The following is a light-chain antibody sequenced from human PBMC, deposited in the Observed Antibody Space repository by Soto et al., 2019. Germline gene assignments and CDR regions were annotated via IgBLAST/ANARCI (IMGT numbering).Light chain of an antibody. J-gene: IGKJ4*02. Sequence: DIVMTQSPDSLAVSLGERATINCKSSQSVLYSFNNENYLAWYQQKPGQPPKLLISWASTRESGVPDRFSGSGSGTDFTLAISSLQAEDVAVYYCQQYYSNPLTFGGGTKVEI. V-gene: IGKV4-1*01. CDR2: WAS. CDR1: QSVLYSFNNENY. CDR3: QQYYSNPLT.